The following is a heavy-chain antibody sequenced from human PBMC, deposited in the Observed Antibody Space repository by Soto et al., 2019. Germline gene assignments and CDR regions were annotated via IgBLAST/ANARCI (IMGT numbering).Heavy chain of an antibody. Sequence: ASVKVSCKASGYTFTGYYMHWVRQAPGQGLEWMGWINPNSGGTNYAQKFQGWVTMTRDTSISTAYMELSRLRSDDTAVYYCARYRGSYQLPTAYYYGMDVWGQGTTVTVSS. CDR2: INPNSGGT. CDR3: ARYRGSYQLPTAYYYGMDV. D-gene: IGHD2-2*01. V-gene: IGHV1-2*04. CDR1: GYTFTGYY. J-gene: IGHJ6*02.